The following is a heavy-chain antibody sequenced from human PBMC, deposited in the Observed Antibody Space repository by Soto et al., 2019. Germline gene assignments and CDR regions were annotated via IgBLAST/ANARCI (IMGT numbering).Heavy chain of an antibody. CDR1: GDSISGYY. J-gene: IGHJ4*02. D-gene: IGHD2-15*01. CDR3: AKYRRTDAEGYTFDY. Sequence: ASETLSLTCSVSGDSISGYYWSWIRQSPGKGLQWIGYVYHIGSTTSTNYNPSLSGRVTISVDMSQNQFSLQMYSATAADTAVYFCAKYRRTDAEGYTFDYWGQGALVTVSS. CDR2: VYHIGSTTST. V-gene: IGHV4-59*01.